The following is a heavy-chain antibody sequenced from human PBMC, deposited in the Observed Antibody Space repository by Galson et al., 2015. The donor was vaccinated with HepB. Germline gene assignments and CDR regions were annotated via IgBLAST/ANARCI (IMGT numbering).Heavy chain of an antibody. CDR2: INTNTGNP. Sequence: SVKVSCKASGYTFTSYAMNWVRQAPGQGLEWMGWINTNTGNPTYAQGFTGRFVFSLDTSVSTAYLQISSLKAEDTAVYYCAREYSSGWYVSDYYYYGMDVWGQGTTVTVSS. D-gene: IGHD6-19*01. V-gene: IGHV7-4-1*02. CDR1: GYTFTSYA. J-gene: IGHJ6*02. CDR3: AREYSSGWYVSDYYYYGMDV.